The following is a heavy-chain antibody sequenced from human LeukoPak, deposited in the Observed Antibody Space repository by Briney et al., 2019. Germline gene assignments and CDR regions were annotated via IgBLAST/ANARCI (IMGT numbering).Heavy chain of an antibody. CDR3: AREKKTEWTTGAFDM. V-gene: IGHV3-20*04. D-gene: IGHD3-3*01. Sequence: GGSLRLSCAASGFTFSSYAMSWVRQAPGKGLEWVSGISWNSGSMDYADSVKGRFTISRDNAKNSLYLQMNSLRAEDTAVYYCAREKKTEWTTGAFDMWGQGTMVIVSS. J-gene: IGHJ3*02. CDR1: GFTFSSYA. CDR2: ISWNSGSM.